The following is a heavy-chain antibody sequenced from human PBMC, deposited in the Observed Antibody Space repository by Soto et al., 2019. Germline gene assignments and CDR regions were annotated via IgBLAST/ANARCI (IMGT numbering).Heavy chain of an antibody. CDR1: GYSFSGYC. V-gene: IGHV1-2*02. CDR3: ARHRGVIPLVTYTWFGP. Sequence: GASVKVSCKASGYSFSGYCMNWVRQAPGQGLEWMGWIKPNSGGTDYAQKFQGRVTMTRDTSISTAYMELRGLRYDDTAVYYCARHRGVIPLVTYTWFGPWGQGTVVIV. CDR2: IKPNSGGT. D-gene: IGHD3-10*01. J-gene: IGHJ5*02.